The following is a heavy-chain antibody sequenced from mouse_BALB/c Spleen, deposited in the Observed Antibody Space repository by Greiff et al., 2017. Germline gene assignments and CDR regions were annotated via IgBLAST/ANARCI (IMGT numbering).Heavy chain of an antibody. D-gene: IGHD1-1*01. CDR1: GYTFTSYD. J-gene: IGHJ1*01. CDR2: IYPGDGST. Sequence: LQQPGAELVRPGALVKISCKASGYTFTSYDINWVKQRPGQGLEWIGWIYPGDGSTKHNEKFKGKATLTADKSSSTAYMQLSSLTSENSAVYFCARSDYGSRYFDVWGAGTTVTVSS. V-gene: IGHV1S33*01. CDR3: ARSDYGSRYFDV.